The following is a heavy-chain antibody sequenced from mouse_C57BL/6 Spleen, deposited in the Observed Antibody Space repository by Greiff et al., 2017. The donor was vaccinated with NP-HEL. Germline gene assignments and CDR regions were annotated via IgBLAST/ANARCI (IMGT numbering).Heavy chain of an antibody. J-gene: IGHJ4*01. CDR3: AIYYGYDGYYAMDY. D-gene: IGHD2-2*01. CDR1: GYTFTSYW. CDR2: IHPNSGST. Sequence: VQLQQPGAELVKPGASVKLSCKASGYTFTSYWMHWVKQRPGQGLEWIGMIHPNSGSTNYNEKFKSKATLTVDKSSSTAYMQLSSLTSEDSAVYYCAIYYGYDGYYAMDYWGQGTSVTVSS. V-gene: IGHV1-64*01.